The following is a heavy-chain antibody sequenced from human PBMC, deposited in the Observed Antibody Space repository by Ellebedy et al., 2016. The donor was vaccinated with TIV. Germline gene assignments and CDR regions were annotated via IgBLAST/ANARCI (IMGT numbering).Heavy chain of an antibody. CDR1: GYSFTSYW. D-gene: IGHD6-13*01. J-gene: IGHJ4*02. CDR3: ARKPPGIGAAGHDF. Sequence: PGGSLRPSCKGSGYSFTSYWVGWVRQLPGKGLEWMGIIYPGDSDTRYSPSFQGQVTISADKSISTAYLQWSSLKASDTTMYYCARKPPGIGAAGHDFWGQGTLVTVSS. CDR2: IYPGDSDT. V-gene: IGHV5-51*01.